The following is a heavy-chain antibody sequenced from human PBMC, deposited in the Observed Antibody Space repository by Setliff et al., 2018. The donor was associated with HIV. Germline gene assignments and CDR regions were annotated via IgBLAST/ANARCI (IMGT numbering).Heavy chain of an antibody. CDR2: VHHTGYL. D-gene: IGHD4-17*01. V-gene: IGHV4-34*01. Sequence: LSLTCAVHGGPFTDHYWNWIRQSPGKGLEWIAEVHHTGYLNYNPSLKSRVIISRDTSTNQFSLKMTSMTAADTGIYYCAAFFVTPLTTQDFWGQGTLVTVSS. CDR1: GGPFTDHY. CDR3: AAFFVTPLTTQDF. J-gene: IGHJ4*02.